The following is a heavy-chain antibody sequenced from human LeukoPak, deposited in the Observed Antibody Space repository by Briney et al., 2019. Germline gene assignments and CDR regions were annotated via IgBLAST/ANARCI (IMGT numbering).Heavy chain of an antibody. Sequence: ASVKVSCKASGYTFTSYDINWVRQATGQGLEWMGWMNPNSGNTGYAQKFQGRVTITRNTSMSTAYMELSSLRSEDTAVYYCARGRVQLWLRNYYYYYMDVWGKGTTVTVSS. CDR3: ARGRVQLWLRNYYYYYMDV. V-gene: IGHV1-8*03. D-gene: IGHD5-18*01. CDR2: MNPNSGNT. J-gene: IGHJ6*03. CDR1: GYTFTSYD.